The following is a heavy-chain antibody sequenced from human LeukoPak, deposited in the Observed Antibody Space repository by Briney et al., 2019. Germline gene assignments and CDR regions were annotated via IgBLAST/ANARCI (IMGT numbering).Heavy chain of an antibody. Sequence: SETLSLTYAVSGGSISSYYWSWLRQPAGKGLQWIGRIYTSGSTNYNPSLKSRVTMSVDTSKNQFSLKLSSVTAADTAVYYCARDGNYYDSSGYYPIDYWGQGTLVTVS. D-gene: IGHD3-22*01. CDR2: IYTSGST. J-gene: IGHJ4*02. CDR3: ARDGNYYDSSGYYPIDY. V-gene: IGHV4-4*07. CDR1: GGSISSYY.